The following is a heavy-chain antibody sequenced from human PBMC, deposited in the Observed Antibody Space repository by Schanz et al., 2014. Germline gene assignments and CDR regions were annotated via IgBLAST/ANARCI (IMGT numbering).Heavy chain of an antibody. D-gene: IGHD3-22*01. V-gene: IGHV1-18*04. CDR2: ISAYNGNM. J-gene: IGHJ4*02. CDR3: VRDGDERLVVIFDQ. CDR1: GYSFNLFG. Sequence: QVLLVQSGAEVKQPGASVMLSCKTSGYSFNLFGVSWVRQAPGQGLEWMGWISAYNGNMNYAPKFQGRVTMTTDTSTSTAYMELRNLRSDDTAVYYCVRDGDERLVVIFDQWGQGTLVTVSS.